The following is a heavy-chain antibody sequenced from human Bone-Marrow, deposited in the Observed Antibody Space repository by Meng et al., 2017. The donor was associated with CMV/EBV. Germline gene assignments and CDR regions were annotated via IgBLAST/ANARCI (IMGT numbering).Heavy chain of an antibody. CDR3: ARTRYNWNYNWFDP. J-gene: IGHJ5*02. D-gene: IGHD1-7*01. V-gene: IGHV2-26*01. Sequence: SGPTLVKPTETLTLSCTVSGFSLSNARMGVSWIRQPPGKALEWLAHIFSNDEKSYSTSLKSRLTISKDTSKSQVVLTMTNMDPVDTATYYCARTRYNWNYNWFDPWGQGNLVTVSS. CDR1: GFSLSNARMG. CDR2: IFSNDEK.